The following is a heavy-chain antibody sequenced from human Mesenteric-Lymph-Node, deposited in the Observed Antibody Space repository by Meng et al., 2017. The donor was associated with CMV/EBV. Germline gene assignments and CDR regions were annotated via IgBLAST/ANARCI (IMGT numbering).Heavy chain of an antibody. CDR3: AREVLLWFGELGH. Sequence: KASGYSFTTYIIQWVRQAPGQRLEWMGWINAGDGATKYSQKFRGRVSMTRDTSATTAYMELSSLRSDDTAVYYCAREVLLWFGELGHWGQGTLVTVSS. V-gene: IGHV1-3*01. J-gene: IGHJ4*02. D-gene: IGHD3-10*01. CDR2: INAGDGAT. CDR1: GYSFTTYI.